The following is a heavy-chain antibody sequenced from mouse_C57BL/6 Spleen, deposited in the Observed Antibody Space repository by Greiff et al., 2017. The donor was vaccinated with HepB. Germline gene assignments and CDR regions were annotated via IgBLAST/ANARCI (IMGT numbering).Heavy chain of an antibody. J-gene: IGHJ1*03. CDR1: GYTFTSYW. V-gene: IGHV1-59*01. CDR2: IDPSDSYT. CDR3: ARDFYYCGSSSPYWYFDV. D-gene: IGHD1-1*01. Sequence: QVQLQQPGAELVRPGTSVKLSCKASGYTFTSYWMHWVKQRPGQGLEWIGVIDPSDSYTNYNQKFKGKATLTVDTSSSTAYMQLSSLTSEDSAVYYCARDFYYCGSSSPYWYFDVWGTGTTVTVSS.